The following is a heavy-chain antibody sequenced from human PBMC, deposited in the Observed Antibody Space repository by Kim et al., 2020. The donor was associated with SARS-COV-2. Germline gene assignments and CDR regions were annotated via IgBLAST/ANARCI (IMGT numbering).Heavy chain of an antibody. Sequence: GGSLRLSCAASGFTFDDYAMHWLRQAPGKGLEWVALISGDGETAYYADSVKGRFTVSRDNSKNSLFLQMNALRTEDTALYYCAKAISPYRAADYWGQGTLVTVS. CDR3: AKAISPYRAADY. V-gene: IGHV3-43*02. J-gene: IGHJ4*02. D-gene: IGHD6-13*01. CDR2: ISGDGETA. CDR1: GFTFDDYA.